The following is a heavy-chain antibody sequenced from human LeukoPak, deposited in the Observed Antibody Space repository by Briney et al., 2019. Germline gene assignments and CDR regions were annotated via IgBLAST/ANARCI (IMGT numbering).Heavy chain of an antibody. CDR3: ARDLPGLSAAGTFDC. V-gene: IGHV3-30*02. J-gene: IGHJ4*02. CDR1: GFTFSSYG. CDR2: IRYDGSNK. Sequence: GGSLRLSCAASGFTFSSYGMHWVRQAPGKGLEWVAFIRYDGSNKYSADSVKGRFTISRDNAKNTLYLQMNSLRAEDTAVYYCARDLPGLSAAGTFDCWGQGTLVTVSS. D-gene: IGHD6-13*01.